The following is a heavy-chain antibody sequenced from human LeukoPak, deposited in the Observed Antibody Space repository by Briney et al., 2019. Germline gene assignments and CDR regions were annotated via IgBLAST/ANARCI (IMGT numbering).Heavy chain of an antibody. CDR3: ARERSSGYADY. D-gene: IGHD5-12*01. CDR1: GFPFSSYA. Sequence: GGSLRLSCAASGFPFSSYAMHWVRQAPGKGLEWLGRIKSKTDGGTTDYAAPVKGRFTISRDNSKNTLYLQMNSLRAEDTAVYYCARERSSGYADYWGQGTLVTVSS. V-gene: IGHV3-15*07. CDR2: IKSKTDGGTT. J-gene: IGHJ4*02.